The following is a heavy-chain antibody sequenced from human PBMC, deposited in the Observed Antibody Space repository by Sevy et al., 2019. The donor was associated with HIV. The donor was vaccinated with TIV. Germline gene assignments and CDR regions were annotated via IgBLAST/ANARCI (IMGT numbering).Heavy chain of an antibody. CDR2: IKSEFDGGAI. CDR3: ITDPAYRGYDEEVINYYFYGMDV. CDR1: GFTFSSYS. D-gene: IGHD5-12*01. V-gene: IGHV3-15*01. J-gene: IGHJ6*02. Sequence: GGSLRLSCAASGFTFSSYSMNWVRQAPGKGLEWVGRIKSEFDGGAIDYAAPVKGRFSISREDSKTTVYLQMNSLKTDDTAVYYCITDPAYRGYDEEVINYYFYGMDVWGQGTTVTVSS.